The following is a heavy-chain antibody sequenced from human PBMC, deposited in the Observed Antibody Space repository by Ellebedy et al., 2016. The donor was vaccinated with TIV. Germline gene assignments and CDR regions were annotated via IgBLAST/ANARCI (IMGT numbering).Heavy chain of an antibody. D-gene: IGHD5-24*01. Sequence: GESLKTSCAASGFTFSSYNIIWVRQAPGKGLEWISYISSDTLTTEYADSVKGRFTISRDNAKTSVYLQMKTLRAEDTAVYFCARDMGRWLQFLGFWGQGTLVTVSS. J-gene: IGHJ4*02. CDR2: ISSDTLTT. CDR1: GFTFSSYN. CDR3: ARDMGRWLQFLGF. V-gene: IGHV3-48*04.